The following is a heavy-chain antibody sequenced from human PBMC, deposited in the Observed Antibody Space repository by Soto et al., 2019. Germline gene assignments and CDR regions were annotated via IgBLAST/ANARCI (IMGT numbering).Heavy chain of an antibody. D-gene: IGHD1-26*01. J-gene: IGHJ4*02. V-gene: IGHV4-59*01. CDR3: ARDTGAPTDY. CDR1: GGSLSSFY. Sequence: SETLSLTCTVSGGSLSSFYWSWIRQPPGKGLEWIGYIYYSGSTNYNPSLKSRVTISLDTSKNQVSLKLSSVTAADTAVYYCARDTGAPTDYWGQGTLVTVSS. CDR2: IYYSGST.